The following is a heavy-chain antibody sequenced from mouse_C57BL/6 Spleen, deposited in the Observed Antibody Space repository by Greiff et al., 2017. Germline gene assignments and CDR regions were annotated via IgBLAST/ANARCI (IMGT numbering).Heavy chain of an antibody. CDR1: GYTFTSYW. J-gene: IGHJ3*01. D-gene: IGHD1-1*01. Sequence: QVQLQQPGAELVRPGTSVKLSCKASGYTFTSYWMHWVKQRPGQGLEWIGVIDPSDSYTNYNQKFKGKATLTVDTSSSPAYMQLSSLTAEDSAVYYCSRQGSYGSSAWFAYWGQGTLVTVSA. CDR2: IDPSDSYT. V-gene: IGHV1-59*01. CDR3: SRQGSYGSSAWFAY.